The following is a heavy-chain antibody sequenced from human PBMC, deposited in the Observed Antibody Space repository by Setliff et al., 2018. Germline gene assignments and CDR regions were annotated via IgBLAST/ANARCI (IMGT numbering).Heavy chain of an antibody. CDR2: FIPIFGTA. J-gene: IGHJ4*02. D-gene: IGHD3-10*01. CDR3: AKDKASESHYFDY. CDR1: GGTFSSYA. V-gene: IGHV1-69*05. Sequence: SVKVSCKASGGTFSSYAISWVRQAPGQGLEWMGGFIPIFGTANYAQKFQGRVTITTDESTSTAYMELSSLRSEDTAVYYCAKDKASESHYFDYWGQGTLVTVSS.